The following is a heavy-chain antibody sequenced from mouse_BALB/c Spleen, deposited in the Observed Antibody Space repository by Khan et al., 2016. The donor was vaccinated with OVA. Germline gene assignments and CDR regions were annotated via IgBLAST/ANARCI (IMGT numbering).Heavy chain of an antibody. D-gene: IGHD1-1*01. CDR3: ARLAYYYGSGGFAY. CDR1: GFTFSTYG. J-gene: IGHJ3*01. Sequence: EVELVESGGDLVKPRGSLKLSCAASGFTFSTYGMSWVRQTPDKRLEWVATISSGGSYTYYPDSVKGRFTISRDNAKNTRYLQMSSLKSEDTAIYYGARLAYYYGSGGFAYWGQGTLVTVSA. V-gene: IGHV5-6*01. CDR2: ISSGGSYT.